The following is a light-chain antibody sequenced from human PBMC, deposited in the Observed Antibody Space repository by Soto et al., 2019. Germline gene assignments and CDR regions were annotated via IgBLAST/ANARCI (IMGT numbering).Light chain of an antibody. J-gene: IGKJ1*01. CDR2: GAS. CDR1: QSVSTN. CDR3: RQYNNWPPWT. Sequence: IVMTQSPATLSVSPGERATLSCRASQSVSTNLAWYQHKPGQAPRLLIHGASTRATCIPARFSGSGSGTEFTHTISYLQSEDFAVYYCRQYNNWPPWTFGQGSKVAIK. V-gene: IGKV3-15*01.